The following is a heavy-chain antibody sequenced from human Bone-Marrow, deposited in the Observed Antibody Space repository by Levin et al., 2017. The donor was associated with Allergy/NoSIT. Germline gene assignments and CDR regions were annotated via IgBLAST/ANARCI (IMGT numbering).Heavy chain of an antibody. Sequence: GGSLRLSCSASGFSFSDAWMNWVRQAPGKGLEWIGRVRGEAGGGAADYAAHLKDRFIISRDVSQKTLYLQMNSLKTEDTAVYYCTRYPLGYCVGVNCYSFFDYWGLGTLVIVSS. D-gene: IGHD2-15*01. J-gene: IGHJ4*02. CDR1: GFSFSDAW. CDR3: TRYPLGYCVGVNCYSFFDY. V-gene: IGHV3-15*01. CDR2: VRGEAGGGAA.